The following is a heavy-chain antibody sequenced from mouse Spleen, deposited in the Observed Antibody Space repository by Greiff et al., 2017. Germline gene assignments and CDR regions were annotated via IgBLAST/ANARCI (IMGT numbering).Heavy chain of an antibody. D-gene: IGHD2-4*01. CDR2: ISYSGST. Sequence: EVKLMESGPGLVKPSQSLSLTCTVTGYSITSDYAWNWIRQFPGNKLEWMGYISYSGSTSYNPSLKSRISITRDTSKNQFFLQLNSVTTEDTATYYCAREGGLRGWFAYWGQGTLVTVSA. CDR3: AREGGLRGWFAY. J-gene: IGHJ3*01. CDR1: GYSITSDYA. V-gene: IGHV3-2*02.